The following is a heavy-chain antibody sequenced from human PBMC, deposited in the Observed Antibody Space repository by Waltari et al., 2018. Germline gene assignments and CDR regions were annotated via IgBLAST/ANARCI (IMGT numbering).Heavy chain of an antibody. J-gene: IGHJ4*02. V-gene: IGHV3-15*01. Sequence: QLVESGGGLVKPGESLRISCLGSGYPFNDAWMSWVRQAPGKGLEWVGRIKREIDGGTAEYVESVKDRFTISRDDSKNTLYLQMNGLKSEDSAVYFCVRESFGNDIWGQGTLVTVSS. CDR3: VRESFGNDI. CDR2: IKREIDGGTA. D-gene: IGHD3-10*01. CDR1: GYPFNDAW.